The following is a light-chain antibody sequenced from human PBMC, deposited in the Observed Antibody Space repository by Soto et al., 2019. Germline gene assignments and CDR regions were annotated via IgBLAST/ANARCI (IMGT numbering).Light chain of an antibody. Sequence: QSALTQPASVSGSPGQSITISCTGTSSDVGAYNYVSWYQQEPGQAPKLMIHDVSNRPSGVYNRFSGSKSGNTASLTISGLQAEDEADYYCRSYTSSDTKVFGTGTKLTVL. CDR3: RSYTSSDTKV. J-gene: IGLJ1*01. CDR1: SSDVGAYNY. CDR2: DVS. V-gene: IGLV2-14*03.